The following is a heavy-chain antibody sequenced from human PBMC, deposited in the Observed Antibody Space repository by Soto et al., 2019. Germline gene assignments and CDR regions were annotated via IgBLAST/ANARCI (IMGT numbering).Heavy chain of an antibody. J-gene: IGHJ4*02. CDR2: IDYSGST. CDR1: GGSISSGDYY. D-gene: IGHD3-16*01. Sequence: QVQLQESGPGLVKPSQTLSLTCTVSGGSISSGDYYWSWIRQPPGKGLEWIGYIDYSGSTYHNPSLRSRLTISVDTSKNQFSLKLSSVTAADTAVYYCARGGRMRFGRYFDYWGQGTLVTVSS. CDR3: ARGGRMRFGRYFDY. V-gene: IGHV4-30-4*01.